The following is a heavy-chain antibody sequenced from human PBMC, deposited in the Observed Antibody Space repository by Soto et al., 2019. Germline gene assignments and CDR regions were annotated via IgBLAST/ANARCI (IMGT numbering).Heavy chain of an antibody. V-gene: IGHV1-8*01. J-gene: IGHJ6*02. CDR3: ARIRVMAYYHAMDV. Sequence: ASVKVSCKASGYTFSSYHINWVRQAPGQGLEWMGWMNPNFGDTDYAQKFQGRVTMTRNTSISTAYMELGSLRSEDTAVYYCARIRVMAYYHAMDVWGQGTTVTVSS. D-gene: IGHD2-8*01. CDR1: GYTFSSYH. CDR2: MNPNFGDT.